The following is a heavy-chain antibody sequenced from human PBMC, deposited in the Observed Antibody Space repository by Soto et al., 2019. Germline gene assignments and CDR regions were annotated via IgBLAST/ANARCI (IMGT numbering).Heavy chain of an antibody. CDR1: GDSISNSRFY. D-gene: IGHD3-22*01. CDR3: ARDFFDSSDYTTNWFDP. V-gene: IGHV4-39*01. CDR2: IYHTGNA. J-gene: IGHJ5*02. Sequence: SETLCLTCSVSGDSISNSRFYWAWIRQPPGEGLEWIGSIYHTGNAYYNPSLKSRVTISVDTSKNQFSLKLTSVTAADAALYYCARDFFDSSDYTTNWFDPWGQRTLVTVSS.